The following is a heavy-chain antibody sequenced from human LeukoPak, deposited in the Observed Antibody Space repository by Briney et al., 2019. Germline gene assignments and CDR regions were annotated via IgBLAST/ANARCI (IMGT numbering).Heavy chain of an antibody. V-gene: IGHV4-59*01. Sequence: SESLSLTCTVSGGSISSYYWSWIRQPPGKGLEWIEYMFYGGSTDSNPSLKSRVTISLDTSKNQFSLKLSSVTAADTAVYYCARVLRLRFLEWFIDYWGQGNLVTVSS. D-gene: IGHD3-3*01. J-gene: IGHJ4*02. CDR2: MFYGGST. CDR3: ARVLRLRFLEWFIDY. CDR1: GGSISSYY.